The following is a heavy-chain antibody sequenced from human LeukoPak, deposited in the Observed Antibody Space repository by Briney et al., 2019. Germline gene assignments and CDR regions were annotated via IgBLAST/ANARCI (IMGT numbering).Heavy chain of an antibody. Sequence: SETLSLTCSVSGGSIISYYWSWFRQPPGKGLELIGYIYYSGSTNYNPSLKSRVTISVDTSKNQFSLRLTSVTAADTAVYYCARAEGRAATGLDSWGQGTLVTVSS. CDR3: ARAEGRAATGLDS. CDR2: IYYSGST. J-gene: IGHJ4*02. V-gene: IGHV4-59*01. D-gene: IGHD6-13*01. CDR1: GGSIISYY.